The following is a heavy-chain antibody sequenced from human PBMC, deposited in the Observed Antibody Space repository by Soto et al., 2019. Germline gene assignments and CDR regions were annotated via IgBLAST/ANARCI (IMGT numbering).Heavy chain of an antibody. J-gene: IGHJ6*02. CDR3: AKDGDYYDFWSGYGLEL. CDR2: ISGSSSTT. CDR1: GFIFSNYT. D-gene: IGHD3-3*01. V-gene: IGHV3-23*01. Sequence: GGSLRLSCAASGFIFSNYTVSWVRQAPGKGLEWVSSISGSSSTTYYADSAKGRFSISRDNSKNAVYLLMNSLRAEDTAVYYCAKDGDYYDFWSGYGLELWGLGNTVTVSS.